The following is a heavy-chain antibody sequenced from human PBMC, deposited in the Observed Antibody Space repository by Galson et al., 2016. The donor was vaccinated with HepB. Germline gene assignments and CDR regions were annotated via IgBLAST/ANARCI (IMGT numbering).Heavy chain of an antibody. Sequence: SETLSLTCAVSGGSFNGFYWSWVRQSPVKGLEWLGEINHYGTTNYNPSLKSRVTISADTSKSQFSLKVTPVTAADTAVYYCARGHRRLDYWGQGTLVTVSS. CDR3: ARGHRRLDY. CDR1: GGSFNGFY. J-gene: IGHJ4*02. CDR2: INHYGTT. V-gene: IGHV4-34*01.